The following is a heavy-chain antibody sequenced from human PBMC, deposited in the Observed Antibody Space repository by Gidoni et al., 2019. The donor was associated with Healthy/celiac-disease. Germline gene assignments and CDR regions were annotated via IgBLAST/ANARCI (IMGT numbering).Heavy chain of an antibody. CDR1: GYTFTSYA. CDR2: INAGNGNT. V-gene: IGHV1-3*01. D-gene: IGHD3-10*01. J-gene: IGHJ6*02. Sequence: QVQLVQSGAEVKKPGASVKVSCKASGYTFTSYAMHWVRQAPGQRLEWMGWINAGNGNTKYSQKFQGRVTITRDTSASTAYMELSSLRSEDTAVYYCARGRLPNYYYYGMDVWGQGTTVTVSS. CDR3: ARGRLPNYYYYGMDV.